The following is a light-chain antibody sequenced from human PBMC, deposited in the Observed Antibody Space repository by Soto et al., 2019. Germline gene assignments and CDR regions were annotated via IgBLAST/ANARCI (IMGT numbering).Light chain of an antibody. CDR2: GAS. CDR1: QSVSSSY. CDR3: QQYDNSPLT. Sequence: DIVLTQSPGTLSLSPGERAALSCRSSQSVSSSYLAWYQQEPGQAPRLLIYGASNRATGIPDRFGGSGSGTDFTLTISRLEPEDFAVYYCQQYDNSPLTFGGGTKVDIK. J-gene: IGKJ4*01. V-gene: IGKV3-20*01.